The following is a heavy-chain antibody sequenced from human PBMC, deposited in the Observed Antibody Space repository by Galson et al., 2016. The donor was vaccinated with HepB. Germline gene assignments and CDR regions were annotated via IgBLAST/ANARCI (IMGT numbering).Heavy chain of an antibody. J-gene: IGHJ6*02. Sequence: SVQVSCKASGYTFTTSGISWVRQAPGQGLEWMGFLRPSTGPPPSAPQLPGRVTMTTDTSTSTAYMELRSLRSDDTAGDYCARDPRKIRYQLLEIYYCYDAMDVWGQGTTVTVSS. CDR2: LRPSTGPP. D-gene: IGHD2-2*01. CDR3: ARDPRKIRYQLLEIYYCYDAMDV. CDR1: GYTFTTSG. V-gene: IGHV1-18*01.